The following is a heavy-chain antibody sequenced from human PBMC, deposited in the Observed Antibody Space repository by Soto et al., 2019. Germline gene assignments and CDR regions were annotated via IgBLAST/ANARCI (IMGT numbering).Heavy chain of an antibody. Sequence: ASVKVSCKASGYTFTSYGIHWVRQAPGQRLEWMGWINAANGDTKYSPKFQGRVTTTRDTSASTAYMELSSLRSEDTAVYYCVRGHVSATGIDGFAPWGQETLVTVSS. CDR3: VRGHVSATGIDGFAP. CDR2: INAANGDT. CDR1: GYTFTSYG. V-gene: IGHV1-3*01. J-gene: IGHJ5*02. D-gene: IGHD6-13*01.